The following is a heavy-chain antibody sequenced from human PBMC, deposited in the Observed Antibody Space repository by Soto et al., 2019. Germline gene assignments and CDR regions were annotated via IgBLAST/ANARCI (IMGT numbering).Heavy chain of an antibody. V-gene: IGHV4-30-2*01. D-gene: IGHD6-6*01. CDR3: ARGSSSYYDYGMDV. J-gene: IGHJ6*02. CDR2: IYDSGST. CDR1: GDSISRGGYS. Sequence: QLQLQEFGSGLVRPSQTLSLTCAVSGDSISRGGYSWTWIRQPPGKALEWIGNIYDSGSTSYNPSLKSRVTISVDTSKNQFSLRLTSVTAADTAVYFCARGSSSYYDYGMDVWGQGTTVTVSS.